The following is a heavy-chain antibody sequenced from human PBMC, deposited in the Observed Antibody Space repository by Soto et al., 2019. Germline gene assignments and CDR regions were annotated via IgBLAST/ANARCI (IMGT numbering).Heavy chain of an antibody. V-gene: IGHV4-34*09. Sequence: SETLSLTCAVYGGSFSGYYWSWIRQPPGKGLEWIGEINHSGSTNYNPSLKSRVTIPVDTSKNQFSLKLSSVTAADTAVYYCARRVGWLKGAFDFWGQGTLVTVSS. J-gene: IGHJ4*02. D-gene: IGHD3-3*01. CDR3: ARRVGWLKGAFDF. CDR2: INHSGST. CDR1: GGSFSGYY.